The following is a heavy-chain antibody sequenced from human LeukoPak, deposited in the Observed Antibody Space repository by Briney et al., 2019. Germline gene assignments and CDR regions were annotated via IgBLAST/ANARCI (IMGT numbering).Heavy chain of an antibody. V-gene: IGHV4-34*01. Sequence: SETLSLTCAVYGGSFSGYYWSWIRQPPGKGLEWIGEINHSGSTNYNPSLKSRVTISVDTSKSQFSLKLSSVTAADTAVYYCARGLTRGGYYFDYWGQGTLVTVSS. J-gene: IGHJ4*02. CDR3: ARGLTRGGYYFDY. CDR1: GGSFSGYY. CDR2: INHSGST. D-gene: IGHD3-16*01.